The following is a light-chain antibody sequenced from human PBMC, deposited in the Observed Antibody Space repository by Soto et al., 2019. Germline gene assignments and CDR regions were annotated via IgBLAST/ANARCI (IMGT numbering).Light chain of an antibody. Sequence: DIQMTQSPSSLSASVGDRVTITCRASQSIRSDLNWYQHKPGKAPKLLIYATSTLESGVPSRFSGSGSGTDSTLTISSLQPEDFATYYCQQSFSTPPYTFGQGTKLEIK. CDR3: QQSFSTPPYT. J-gene: IGKJ2*01. V-gene: IGKV1-39*01. CDR2: ATS. CDR1: QSIRSD.